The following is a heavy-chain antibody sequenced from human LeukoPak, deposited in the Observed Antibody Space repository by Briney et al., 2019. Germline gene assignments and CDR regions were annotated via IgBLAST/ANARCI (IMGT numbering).Heavy chain of an antibody. CDR1: GFTVSSNY. CDR2: IYSGGST. V-gene: IGHV3-53*05. J-gene: IGHJ6*03. CDR3: AREGSSWYLYYYYMDV. Sequence: QPGGSLRLSCAASGFTVSSNYMSWVRQAPGKGLEWVSVIYSGGSTYYADSVKGRFTISRDNSKNTLYLQMNSLRAEDTAVYYCAREGSSWYLYYYYMDVWGKGTTVTVSS. D-gene: IGHD6-13*01.